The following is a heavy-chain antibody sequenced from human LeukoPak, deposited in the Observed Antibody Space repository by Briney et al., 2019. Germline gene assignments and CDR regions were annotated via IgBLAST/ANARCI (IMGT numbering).Heavy chain of an antibody. D-gene: IGHD3-22*01. V-gene: IGHV3-43*01. J-gene: IGHJ4*02. CDR3: AKGLYDSSGYSYYFDY. CDR1: GFTFDDYT. CDR2: ISRDGGST. Sequence: PGGSLRLSCVASGFTFDDYTMHWVRQAPGKGLEWVSLISRDGGSTFYADSVKGRFTISRDNSKNTLYLQMNSLRAEDTAVYYCAKGLYDSSGYSYYFDYWGQGTLVTVSS.